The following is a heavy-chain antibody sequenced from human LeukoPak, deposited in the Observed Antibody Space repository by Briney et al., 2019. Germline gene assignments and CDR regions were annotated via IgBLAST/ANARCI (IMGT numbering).Heavy chain of an antibody. CDR2: IYYSGST. CDR1: GGSTSSYY. D-gene: IGHD3-22*01. CDR3: ARVRVVVGIDY. J-gene: IGHJ4*02. V-gene: IGHV4-59*01. Sequence: SETLSLTCTVSGGSTSSYYWSWIRQPPGKGLEWIGYIYYSGSTNYNPSLKSRVTISVDTSKNQFSLKLSSVTAADTAVYYCARVRVVVGIDYWGQGTLVTVSS.